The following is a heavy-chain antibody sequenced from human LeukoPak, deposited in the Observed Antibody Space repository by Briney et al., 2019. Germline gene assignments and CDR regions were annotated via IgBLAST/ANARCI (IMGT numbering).Heavy chain of an antibody. CDR3: ARDLAGYTWYSSSWGGGWFDP. D-gene: IGHD6-13*01. V-gene: IGHV3-33*01. J-gene: IGHJ5*02. Sequence: GALKLSCAASGFTFSSYGMHWVRQAPGKVLEWVAVIWYDGSNKYYADSVKGRFTISRHNSKNTLYLQMNSLRAEDTAVYYCARDLAGYTWYSSSWGGGWFDPWGQGTLVTVSS. CDR1: GFTFSSYG. CDR2: IWYDGSNK.